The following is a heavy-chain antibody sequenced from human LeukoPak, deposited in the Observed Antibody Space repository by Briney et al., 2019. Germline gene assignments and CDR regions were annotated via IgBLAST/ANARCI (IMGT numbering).Heavy chain of an antibody. Sequence: GGSLRLSCAASGYTFSSYSMNWIRQAPGKGLEWVSSISSSSSYIYYADSVKGRFTISRDNAKNSLYLQMNSLRAEDTAVYYCARARFGEGGYYFDYWGQGTLVTVSS. V-gene: IGHV3-21*01. CDR2: ISSSSSYI. J-gene: IGHJ4*02. CDR3: ARARFGEGGYYFDY. CDR1: GYTFSSYS. D-gene: IGHD3-10*01.